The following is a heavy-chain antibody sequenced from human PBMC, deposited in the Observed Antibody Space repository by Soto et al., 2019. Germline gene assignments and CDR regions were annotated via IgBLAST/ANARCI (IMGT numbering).Heavy chain of an antibody. Sequence: QVQLTESGGGLVKPGGSLRLSCAASGFTFSGLYMSWIRQAPGQGLEWVSCIDSSGVKKYYAESVRGRFTISKDNAKNSLYLQRNSLRAEDTAVYYCARDRGAVTGDYFDYWGQGTLVTVSS. J-gene: IGHJ4*02. D-gene: IGHD6-19*01. CDR3: ARDRGAVTGDYFDY. CDR1: GFTFSGLY. CDR2: IDSSGVKK. V-gene: IGHV3-11*01.